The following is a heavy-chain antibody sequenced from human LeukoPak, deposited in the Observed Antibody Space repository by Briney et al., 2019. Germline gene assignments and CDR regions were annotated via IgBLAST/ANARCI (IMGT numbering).Heavy chain of an antibody. CDR2: INPNSGGT. CDR1: GYTFTGYY. V-gene: IGHV1-2*06. D-gene: IGHD6-13*01. J-gene: IGHJ5*02. Sequence: ASVKVSCKASGYTFTGYYMHWVRQAPGQGLEWMGRINPNSGGTNYAQKFQGRVTMTRDTSISTAYMELSRLRSDDTAVYYCARLDSIAPVIAAGTTTNNWFDPWGQGTLVTVSS. CDR3: ARLDSIAPVIAAGTTTNNWFDP.